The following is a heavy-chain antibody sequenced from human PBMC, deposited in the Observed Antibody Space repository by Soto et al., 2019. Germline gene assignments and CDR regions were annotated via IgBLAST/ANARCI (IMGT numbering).Heavy chain of an antibody. V-gene: IGHV1-69*15. CDR3: ARARTRVETTIGYLEL. D-gene: IGHD1-26*01. J-gene: IGHJ2*01. CDR1: GGTFSSFA. Sequence: QVQLVQSGAEVKKPGSSVKVSCKASGGTFSSFALSWVRQAPGQGLEWLGSIIPLFGTTRDAQKFQGRVRMTEDVSTSTANMEGTSLRYEDTAIYYCARARTRVETTIGYLELWGRGTLVTVPS. CDR2: IIPLFGTT.